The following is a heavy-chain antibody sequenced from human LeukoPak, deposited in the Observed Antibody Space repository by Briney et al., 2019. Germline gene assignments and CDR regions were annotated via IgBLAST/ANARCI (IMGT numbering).Heavy chain of an antibody. CDR1: GFTFSTNW. CDR2: INSDGRSM. D-gene: IGHD2-15*01. Sequence: PGGSLRLSCAASGFTFSTNWMYWVRQAPGKGLVWVSRINSDGRSMGYADSVKGRFTISRDNAYNTLYLQMNSLRAEDTALYYCASGGRVGDIFDSWGQGTMVRVSS. CDR3: ASGGRVGDIFDS. J-gene: IGHJ3*02. V-gene: IGHV3-74*01.